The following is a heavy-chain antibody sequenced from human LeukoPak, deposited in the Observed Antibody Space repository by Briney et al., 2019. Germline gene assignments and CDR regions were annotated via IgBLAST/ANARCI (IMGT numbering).Heavy chain of an antibody. CDR1: GYTLTELS. Sequence: ALVKVSCKVSGYTLTELSMHWVRQAPGKGLEWMGGFDPEDGETIYAQKFQGRVTMTEDTSTDTAYMELSSLRSEDTAVYYCATALYYYDSSGYYYDYWGQGTLVTVSS. D-gene: IGHD3-22*01. V-gene: IGHV1-24*01. J-gene: IGHJ4*02. CDR3: ATALYYYDSSGYYYDY. CDR2: FDPEDGET.